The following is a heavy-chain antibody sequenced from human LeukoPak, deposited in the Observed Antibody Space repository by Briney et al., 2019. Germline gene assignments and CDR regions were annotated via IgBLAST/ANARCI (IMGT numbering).Heavy chain of an antibody. CDR2: ISSSGSPI. J-gene: IGHJ4*02. CDR1: GFSFSSFA. CDR3: ASDSVSYSNSFDY. V-gene: IGHV3-48*02. D-gene: IGHD2-8*01. Sequence: GGSLRLSCAASGFSFSSFAMTWVRQAPGKGLEWVSYISSSGSPIYYADSVKGRFTISRDNAKNSLYLQMNSLRDEDTAVYYCASDSVSYSNSFDYWGQGTLVTVSS.